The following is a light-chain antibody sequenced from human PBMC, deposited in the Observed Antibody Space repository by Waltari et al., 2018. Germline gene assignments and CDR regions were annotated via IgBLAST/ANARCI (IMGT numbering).Light chain of an antibody. CDR3: QQYASLPVT. CDR2: GAS. J-gene: IGKJ1*01. CDR1: QSVSRA. V-gene: IGKV3-20*01. Sequence: EIVLTQSPGTLSLSPGERATLSCRASQSVSRALAWYQQNPGQAPRLLIYGASNRATGIPDRFSGSGSGTDFSLIISRLEPEDFAVYYCQQYASLPVTFGQGTKVEIK.